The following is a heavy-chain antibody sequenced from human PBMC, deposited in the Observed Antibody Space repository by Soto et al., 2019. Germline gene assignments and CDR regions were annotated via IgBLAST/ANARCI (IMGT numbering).Heavy chain of an antibody. V-gene: IGHV1-18*01. CDR2: ISANNGDT. J-gene: IGHJ4*02. CDR3: ARDVGYCSGTSCYRLDY. D-gene: IGHD2-2*01. CDR1: GYTFTSYG. Sequence: ASVKVSCKASGYTFTSYGISWVRQAPGQGLEWMVWISANNGDTNYAQKLQGRVTMTTDTSTSTAYMELSRLRSDDTAVYYCARDVGYCSGTSCYRLDYWGQGTLVTVSS.